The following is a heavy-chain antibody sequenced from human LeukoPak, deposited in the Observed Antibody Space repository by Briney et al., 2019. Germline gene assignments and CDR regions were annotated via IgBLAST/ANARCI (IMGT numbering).Heavy chain of an antibody. CDR1: GLSLTSNEVG. D-gene: IGHD3-10*01. V-gene: IGHV2-5*01. Sequence: SGPTLVNPTQTLTLTCTFSGLSLTSNEVGVGWIRQPPGKALEWLALIYWNVDERYIPPLKSRLTITKDTSKNQVVLTMTNMDPVDTATYYCTHRAGGPSRPHFHYWGQGILVTVSS. CDR3: THRAGGPSRPHFHY. J-gene: IGHJ4*02. CDR2: IYWNVDE.